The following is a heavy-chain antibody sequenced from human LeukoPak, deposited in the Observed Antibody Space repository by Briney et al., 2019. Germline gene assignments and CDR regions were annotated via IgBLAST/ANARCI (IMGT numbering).Heavy chain of an antibody. CDR2: ITSNGGST. V-gene: IGHV3-64*01. D-gene: IGHD1-26*01. CDR3: ARVRWSSAFDY. CDR1: GFSLSTYA. J-gene: IGHJ4*02. Sequence: GRPLRLSCAASGFSLSTYAMHWVRQAPGKGLEYVAAITSNGGSTYYASSVKGRFTISRDNSKNTLYLQMGSLRAEDMAVYYCARVRWSSAFDYWGQGTLVTVSS.